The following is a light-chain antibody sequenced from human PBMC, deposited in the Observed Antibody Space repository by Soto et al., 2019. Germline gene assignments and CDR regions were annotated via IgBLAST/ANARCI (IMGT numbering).Light chain of an antibody. V-gene: IGKV3D-15*01. CDR1: QSVSSN. CDR3: QQYNNWPPIT. J-gene: IGKJ5*01. CDR2: GAS. Sequence: EIVMTQSPATLSVSPGERATLSCRASQSVSSNLAWYQQKPGQAPRLLIYGASTRATGIPATFSGSGSGTEFTLPISILQSEDFAFYYCQQYNNWPPITFGQGTRLEIK.